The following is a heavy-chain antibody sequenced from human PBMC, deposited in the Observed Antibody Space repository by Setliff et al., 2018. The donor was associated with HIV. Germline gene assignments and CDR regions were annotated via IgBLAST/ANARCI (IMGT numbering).Heavy chain of an antibody. J-gene: IGHJ6*02. CDR3: ARGTRIYYGSGKLYYYGMDV. D-gene: IGHD3-10*01. V-gene: IGHV4-34*01. CDR1: GGSFSDYY. Sequence: TLSLTCTVYGGSFSDYYWSWIRQPPGKGLEWIGEINHSGTTIYSPSLKSRVTMSVDTSKNQFSLKLSSVTAADTAVYYCARGTRIYYGSGKLYYYGMDVWAKGPRSPSP. CDR2: INHSGTT.